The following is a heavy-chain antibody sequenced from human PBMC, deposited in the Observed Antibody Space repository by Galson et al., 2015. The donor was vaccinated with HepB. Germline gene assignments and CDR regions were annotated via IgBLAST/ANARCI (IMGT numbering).Heavy chain of an antibody. CDR3: ARFVVVPAAFPYYYYYYGMDV. Sequence: SLRLSCAASGITFSSYWMHWVRQAPGKGLVWVSRINSDGSSTSYADSVKGRFTISRDNAKNTLYLQMNSLRAEDTAVYYCARFVVVPAAFPYYYYYYGMDVWGQGTTVTVSS. J-gene: IGHJ6*02. V-gene: IGHV3-74*01. CDR1: GITFSSYW. CDR2: INSDGSST. D-gene: IGHD2-2*01.